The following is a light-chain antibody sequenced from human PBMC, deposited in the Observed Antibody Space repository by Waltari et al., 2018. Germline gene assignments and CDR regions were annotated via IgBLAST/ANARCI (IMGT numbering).Light chain of an antibody. CDR2: QAS. V-gene: IGKV1-5*03. CDR1: QSVNDW. J-gene: IGKJ1*01. Sequence: DIQMTQSPSTLSASVVDRVTLTCRASQSVNDWLAWYQQKPGKAPKILIYQASTLESGVPSRFSGSRSGTEFTLTISSLQPDDFATYYCQQYNSYSLTFGQGTKVEIK. CDR3: QQYNSYSLT.